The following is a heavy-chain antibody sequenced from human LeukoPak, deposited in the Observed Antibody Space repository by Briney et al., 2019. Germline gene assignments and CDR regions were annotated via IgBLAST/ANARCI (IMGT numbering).Heavy chain of an antibody. CDR2: IDGSGTT. Sequence: GGSLRLSCAASGFXVSSDFMIWVRQAPGKGLEWVSKIDGSGTTNYADSVKGRFTVSRDNSKNTVYLQMNSLRVEDTAMYSCANRGYWGQGTLVTVSS. CDR1: GFXVSSDF. CDR3: ANRGY. V-gene: IGHV3-66*01. J-gene: IGHJ4*02.